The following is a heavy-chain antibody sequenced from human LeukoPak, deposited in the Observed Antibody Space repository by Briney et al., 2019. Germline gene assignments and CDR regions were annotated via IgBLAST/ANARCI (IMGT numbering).Heavy chain of an antibody. CDR1: GGTFSSYA. D-gene: IGHD4-11*01. Sequence: ASVKVSCKASGGTFSSYAISWVRQAPGQGLEWMGRIIPILGIANYAQKFQGRGTITADKFTSTAYMELSSLRSEDTAVYYCARGLQNVDYWGQGTLVTVSS. V-gene: IGHV1-69*04. CDR2: IIPILGIA. J-gene: IGHJ4*02. CDR3: ARGLQNVDY.